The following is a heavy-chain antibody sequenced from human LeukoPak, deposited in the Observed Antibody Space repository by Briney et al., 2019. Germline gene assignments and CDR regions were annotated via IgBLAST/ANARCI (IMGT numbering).Heavy chain of an antibody. Sequence: ASVKVSCKASGYTFTSYYMHWVRQAPGQGLEWMGIINPSGGSTSYAQKFQGRVTMTRDTSTGTVYMELSSLRSEDTAVYYCARGNGGYYGSGTEARYYYYGMDVWGQGTTVTVSS. CDR1: GYTFTSYY. V-gene: IGHV1-46*01. D-gene: IGHD3-10*01. CDR2: INPSGGST. CDR3: ARGNGGYYGSGTEARYYYYGMDV. J-gene: IGHJ6*02.